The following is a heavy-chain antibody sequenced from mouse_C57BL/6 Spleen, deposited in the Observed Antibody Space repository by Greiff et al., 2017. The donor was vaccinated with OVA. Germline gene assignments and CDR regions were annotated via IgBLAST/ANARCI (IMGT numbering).Heavy chain of an antibody. J-gene: IGHJ4*01. D-gene: IGHD2-10*01. CDR3: ARGVSYYGNPFYAMDY. Sequence: QVQLQQSGAELVKPGASVKISCKASGYAFSSYWMNWVKQRPGKGLEWIGQIYPGDGDTNYNGKFKGKATLTADKSSSTAYMQLSSLTSEDSAVYFCARGVSYYGNPFYAMDYWGQGTSVTVSS. CDR1: GYAFSSYW. V-gene: IGHV1-80*01. CDR2: IYPGDGDT.